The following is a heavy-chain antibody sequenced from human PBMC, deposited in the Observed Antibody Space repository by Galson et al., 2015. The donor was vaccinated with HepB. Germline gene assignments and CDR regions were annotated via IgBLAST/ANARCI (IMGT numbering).Heavy chain of an antibody. CDR2: ISSSGSTI. CDR1: GFTFSDYY. J-gene: IGHJ4*02. CDR3: ASWNDFWSGYYDY. V-gene: IGHV3-11*01. Sequence: SLRLSCAASGFTFSDYYMSWIRQAPGKGLEWVPYISSSGSTIYYADSVKGRFTISRDNAKNSLYLQMNSLRAEDTAVYYCASWNDFWSGYYDYWGQGTLVTVSS. D-gene: IGHD3-3*01.